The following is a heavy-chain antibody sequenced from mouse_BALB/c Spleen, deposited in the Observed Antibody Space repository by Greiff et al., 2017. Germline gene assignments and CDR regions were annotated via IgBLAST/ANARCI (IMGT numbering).Heavy chain of an antibody. J-gene: IGHJ4*01. V-gene: IGHV5-4*02. Sequence: DVQLVESGGGLVKPGGSLKLSCAASGFTFSDYYMYWVRQTPEKRLEWVATISDGGSYTYYPDSVKGRFTISRDNAKNNLYLQMSSLKSEDTAMYYCARERGNYVGAMDYWGQGTSVTVSS. CDR1: GFTFSDYY. D-gene: IGHD2-1*01. CDR3: ARERGNYVGAMDY. CDR2: ISDGGSYT.